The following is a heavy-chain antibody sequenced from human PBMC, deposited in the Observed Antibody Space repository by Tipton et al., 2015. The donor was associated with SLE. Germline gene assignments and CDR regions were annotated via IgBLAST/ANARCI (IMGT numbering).Heavy chain of an antibody. CDR2: IYYSGST. Sequence: LRLSCTVSGGSISSGGYYWSWIRQHPGKGLEWIGYIYYSGSTYYNPSLKSRVTISVDTSKNQFSLKLISMTAADTAVYFCARALPTPYTSGCLDFWGQGALVTVSS. J-gene: IGHJ4*02. CDR3: ARALPTPYTSGCLDF. D-gene: IGHD6-19*01. V-gene: IGHV4-31*03. CDR1: GGSISSGGYY.